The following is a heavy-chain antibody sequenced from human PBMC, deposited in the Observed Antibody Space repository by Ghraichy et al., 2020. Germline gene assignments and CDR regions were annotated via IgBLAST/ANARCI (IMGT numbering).Heavy chain of an antibody. D-gene: IGHD6-13*01. V-gene: IGHV4-34*01. CDR3: ARQGPGIAASKIGIIDY. J-gene: IGHJ4*02. CDR1: GGSFSGYY. Sequence: SETLSLTCAVYGGSFSGYYWSWIRQPPGKGLEWIGEINHSGSTNYNPSLKSRVTISVDTSKNQFSLKLSSVTAADTAVYYCARQGPGIAASKIGIIDYWGQGTLVTVSS. CDR2: INHSGST.